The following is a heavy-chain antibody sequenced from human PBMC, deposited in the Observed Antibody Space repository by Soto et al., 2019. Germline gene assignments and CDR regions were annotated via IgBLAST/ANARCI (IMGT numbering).Heavy chain of an antibody. CDR2: INSDGSHT. CDR3: AGGMAGLDV. V-gene: IGHV3-74*01. CDR1: GLSFNIYW. Sequence: DVQLVESGGGVVQPGGSLRLSCAASGLSFNIYWMHWVRQVPGKGLVWLARINSDGSHTIYVDSVKGRFTISRDNAKNTVFLQMDNLRDEDTGVYYCAGGMAGLDVWGQGTTVTVSS. J-gene: IGHJ6*02.